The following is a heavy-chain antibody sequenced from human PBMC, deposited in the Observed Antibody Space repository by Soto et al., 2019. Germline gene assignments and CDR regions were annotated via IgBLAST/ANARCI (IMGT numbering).Heavy chain of an antibody. J-gene: IGHJ4*02. D-gene: IGHD3-22*01. V-gene: IGHV3-48*02. CDR1: GFTFSSYS. CDR3: ARDSDDSSGYYLLGVYYFDY. CDR2: ISSSSSTI. Sequence: EVQLVESGGGLVQPGGSLRLSCAASGFTFSSYSMNWVRQAPGKGLEWVSYISSSSSTIYYADSVKGRFTISRDNDKNSLCLQMNSLRDEDTAVYYCARDSDDSSGYYLLGVYYFDYWGQGTLVTVSS.